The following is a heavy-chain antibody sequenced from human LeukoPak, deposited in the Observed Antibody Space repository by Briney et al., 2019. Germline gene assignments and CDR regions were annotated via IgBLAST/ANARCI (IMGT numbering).Heavy chain of an antibody. V-gene: IGHV1-18*04. D-gene: IGHD6-13*01. J-gene: IGHJ5*02. Sequence: ASVKVSCKASGYTFTGYYIHWVRQAPGQGLEWMGWINPSIGVTNYAQKLQGRVTMTTDTSTSTAYMELRSLRSDDTAVYYCARDPGVIGSSWYFRCCWFDPWGQGTLVTVSS. CDR3: ARDPGVIGSSWYFRCCWFDP. CDR2: INPSIGVT. CDR1: GYTFTGYY.